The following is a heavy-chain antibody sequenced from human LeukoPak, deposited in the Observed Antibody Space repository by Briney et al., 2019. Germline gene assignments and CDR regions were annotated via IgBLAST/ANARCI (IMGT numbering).Heavy chain of an antibody. J-gene: IGHJ4*02. V-gene: IGHV4-39*01. CDR2: IYYSGST. Sequence: SETLSLTCTVSGGSIDSSSCYWGWIRQPPGKGLEWIGSIYYSGSTYYNPSLKSRVTISVDTSKNQFSLKLTSVTAADTAVYYCARAVRWPHPFDYWGQGTLVTVSS. CDR1: GGSIDSSSCY. D-gene: IGHD4-23*01. CDR3: ARAVRWPHPFDY.